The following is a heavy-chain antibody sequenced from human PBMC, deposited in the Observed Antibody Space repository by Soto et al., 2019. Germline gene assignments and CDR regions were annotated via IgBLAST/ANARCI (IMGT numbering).Heavy chain of an antibody. J-gene: IGHJ6*02. Sequence: GSLRLSCAASGFTFSSYWMHWVRQAPGKGLVWVSRINSDGSSTSYADSVKGRFTISRDNAKNTLYLQMNSLRVEDTAVYYCASIPDYYYGTDVWGQGTTVTVSS. V-gene: IGHV3-74*01. CDR3: ASIPDYYYGTDV. CDR1: GFTFSSYW. CDR2: INSDGSST.